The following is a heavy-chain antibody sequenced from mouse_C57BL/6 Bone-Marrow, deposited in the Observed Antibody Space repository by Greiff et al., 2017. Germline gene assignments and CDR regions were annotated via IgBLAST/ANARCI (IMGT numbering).Heavy chain of an antibody. V-gene: IGHV5-17*01. CDR3: ARGAARDGDFDV. J-gene: IGHJ1*03. D-gene: IGHD6-1*01. CDR1: GFTFSDYG. CDR2: ISSGSSTI. Sequence: EVKLVESGGGLVKPGGSLKLSCAASGFTFSDYGMHWVRQAPEKGLEWVAYISSGSSTIYYADTVKGRFTISRDNAKNTLFLQMPSLRSEDTAMYYCARGAARDGDFDVGGTGTSVTVSS.